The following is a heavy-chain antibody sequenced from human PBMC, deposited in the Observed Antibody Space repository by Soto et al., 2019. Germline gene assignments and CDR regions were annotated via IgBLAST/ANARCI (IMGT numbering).Heavy chain of an antibody. D-gene: IGHD3-3*01. V-gene: IGHV4-59*01. Sequence: NPSETLSLTCTVSGGSISSYYWSWIRQPPGKGLEWIGYIYYSGSTNYNPSLKSRVTISVDTSKNQFSLKLSSVTAADTAVYYCARVGSYDFWSGYYENWFHPWGQGTLVTSPQ. CDR2: IYYSGST. CDR3: ARVGSYDFWSGYYENWFHP. J-gene: IGHJ5*02. CDR1: GGSISSYY.